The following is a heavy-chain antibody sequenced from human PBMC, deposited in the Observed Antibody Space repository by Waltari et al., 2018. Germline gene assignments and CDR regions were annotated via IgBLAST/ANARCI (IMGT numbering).Heavy chain of an antibody. CDR1: GGTFSSYA. J-gene: IGHJ5*02. CDR3: ATSTSGGSSWYNWFDP. Sequence: QVQLVQSGAEVKKPGSSVKVSCKASGGTFSSYAISWVRQAPGQGLEWMGRIIPIFGTANYAQKFQGRVTITADKSTSTAYMELSSLRSEDTAVYYCATSTSGGSSWYNWFDPWGQGTLVTVSS. CDR2: IIPIFGTA. V-gene: IGHV1-69*08. D-gene: IGHD6-13*01.